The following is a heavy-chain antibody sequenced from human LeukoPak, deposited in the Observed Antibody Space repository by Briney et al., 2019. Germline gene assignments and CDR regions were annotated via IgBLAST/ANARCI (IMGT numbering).Heavy chain of an antibody. Sequence: SETLSLTCTVSGYSISSGYYWGWIRQPPGKGLEWIGSIYHSGSTYYNPSLRSRVTISVDTSKNQSSLKLSSVTAADTAVYYCARAAIPSIAEFWGQGTMVTVSS. J-gene: IGHJ3*01. CDR1: GYSISSGYY. V-gene: IGHV4-38-2*02. CDR3: ARAAIPSIAEF. D-gene: IGHD6-6*01. CDR2: IYHSGST.